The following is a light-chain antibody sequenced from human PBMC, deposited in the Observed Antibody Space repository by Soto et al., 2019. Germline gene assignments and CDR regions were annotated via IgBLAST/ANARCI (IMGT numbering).Light chain of an antibody. CDR2: GAS. CDR3: QQYGSSGT. V-gene: IGKV3-20*01. Sequence: DIVMTQSPAFLSVSPGERATLSCRASQSVSSSYLAWYQQRPGQAPRLLIYGASSRATGIPDRFSGSGSGTDFTLTISRLEPEDFAVYYCQQYGSSGTFGQGTKVDIK. J-gene: IGKJ1*01. CDR1: QSVSSSY.